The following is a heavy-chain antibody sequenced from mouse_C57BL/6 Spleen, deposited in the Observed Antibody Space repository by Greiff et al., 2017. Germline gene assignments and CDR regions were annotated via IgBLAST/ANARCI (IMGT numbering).Heavy chain of an antibody. CDR1: GFNITDYY. D-gene: IGHD2-1*01. V-gene: IGHV14-2*01. J-gene: IGHJ2*02. Sequence: VQLQQSGAELVKPGASVKLSCTASGFNITDYYMHWVKQRTEQGLEWIGRIDPEAGETKYAPKFQGKATITADTSSNTAYLQLSSLTSEDTAVYYCARIYYGTYVLYYFDYWGQGTSLTGSS. CDR3: ARIYYGTYVLYYFDY. CDR2: IDPEAGET.